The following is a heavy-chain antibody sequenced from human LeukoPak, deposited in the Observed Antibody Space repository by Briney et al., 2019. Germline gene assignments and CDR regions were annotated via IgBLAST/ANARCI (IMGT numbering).Heavy chain of an antibody. CDR1: GFTFSSYS. J-gene: IGHJ5*02. CDR3: AKVGAFCGDFLCWFDP. Sequence: PGGSLRLSCAASGFTFSSYSMNWVRQAPGKGLEWVSAISGSGGSTYYADSVKGRFTISRDNSKNTLYLQMNSLRAEDTAVYYCAKVGAFCGDFLCWFDPWGQGTLVTVSS. CDR2: ISGSGGST. D-gene: IGHD3-10*01. V-gene: IGHV3-23*01.